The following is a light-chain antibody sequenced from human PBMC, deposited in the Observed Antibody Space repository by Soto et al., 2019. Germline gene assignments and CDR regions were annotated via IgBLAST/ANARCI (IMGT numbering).Light chain of an antibody. Sequence: EIVITQSPATLSASPVQGATLSCRASQSISSNLAWYQQKPGQAPRLLMFRTSSRATGFPARFSGSGSGTEFNLTISSLQSEDFGVYYCQQYNNWPRATFGGGTKV. CDR2: RTS. V-gene: IGKV3-15*01. J-gene: IGKJ4*01. CDR3: QQYNNWPRAT. CDR1: QSISSN.